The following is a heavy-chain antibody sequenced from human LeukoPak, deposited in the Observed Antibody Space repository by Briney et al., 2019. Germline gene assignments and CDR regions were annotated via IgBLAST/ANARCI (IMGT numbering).Heavy chain of an antibody. Sequence: SQTLSLTCAISGDSVSSNSAAWNWIRQSPSRGLEWLGRTYYRSKWYNDYAVSVKSRITINPDTSKNQFSLQLNSVTPEDTAVHYCVSGTTFGGGMDVWGQGTTVTVSS. CDR1: GDSVSSNSAA. J-gene: IGHJ6*02. D-gene: IGHD1-7*01. CDR3: VSGTTFGGGMDV. V-gene: IGHV6-1*01. CDR2: TYYRSKWYN.